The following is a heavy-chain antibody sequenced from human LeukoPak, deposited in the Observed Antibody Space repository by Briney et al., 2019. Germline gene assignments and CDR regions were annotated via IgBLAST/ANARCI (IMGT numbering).Heavy chain of an antibody. CDR1: GFTFSSYG. D-gene: IGHD7-27*01. CDR2: VSSDGSID. CDR3: ARDLNWETY. V-gene: IGHV3-30*03. J-gene: IGHJ4*02. Sequence: GGSLRLSCAASGFTFSSYGMHWVRQAPGKGREWVAVVSSDGSIDYYADSLRGRFTVSRDNSKNTMFLQFNTLRPEDTAVYYCARDLNWETYWGQGTLVGVSS.